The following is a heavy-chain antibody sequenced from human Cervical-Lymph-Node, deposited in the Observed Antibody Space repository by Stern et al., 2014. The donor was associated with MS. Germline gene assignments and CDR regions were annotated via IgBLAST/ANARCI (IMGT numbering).Heavy chain of an antibody. Sequence: QVQLVQSGAEVKKPGSSVKVSCKASGGAFNTYPINWVRQARGRGLEGMGGIIPIFGTPTYAPRLKGRVTIGADEATTTAYMELSSLTSEDTAVYYCATPVSVTVGAMDVWGQGTAVTVSS. CDR2: IIPIFGTP. CDR1: GGAFNTYP. CDR3: ATPVSVTVGAMDV. D-gene: IGHD2-21*02. J-gene: IGHJ6*02. V-gene: IGHV1-69*01.